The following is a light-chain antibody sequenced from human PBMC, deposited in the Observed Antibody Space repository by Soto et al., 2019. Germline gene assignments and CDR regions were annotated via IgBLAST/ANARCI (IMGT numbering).Light chain of an antibody. CDR1: QSLLYIDGYNY. CDR2: SVS. J-gene: IGKJ3*01. V-gene: IGKV2-28*01. CDR3: MQARQTPFT. Sequence: DFVMTQSPVSLAVTPGEPASISCTSSQSLLYIDGYNYLDWYLQKPGQPPQLLIYSVSNRASGVPDRFSGSGSGTDFTLKIIRVEAEDVGVYFCMQARQTPFTFGPGTKVDIK.